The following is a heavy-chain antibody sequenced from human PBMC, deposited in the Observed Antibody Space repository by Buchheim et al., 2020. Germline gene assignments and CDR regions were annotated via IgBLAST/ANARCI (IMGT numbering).Heavy chain of an antibody. CDR3: TTSNYDFWSGYQLWAPFDY. Sequence: QVQLVESGGGVVQPGRSLRLSCAASGFTFSSYAMHWVRQAPGKGLEWVAVISYDGSNKYYADSVKGRFTISRDNSKNTLYLQMNSLRAEVTAVYYCTTSNYDFWSGYQLWAPFDYWGQGTL. V-gene: IGHV3-30-3*01. CDR1: GFTFSSYA. CDR2: ISYDGSNK. D-gene: IGHD3-3*01. J-gene: IGHJ4*02.